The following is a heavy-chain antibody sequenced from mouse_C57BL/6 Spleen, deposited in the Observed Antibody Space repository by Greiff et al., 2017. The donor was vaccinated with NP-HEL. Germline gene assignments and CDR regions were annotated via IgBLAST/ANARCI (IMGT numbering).Heavy chain of an antibody. CDR3: AKSLITTVVAPDY. CDR1: GYTFTSYW. CDR2: IHPNRGST. D-gene: IGHD1-1*01. V-gene: IGHV1-64*01. Sequence: VQLQQSGAELVKPGASVKLSCKASGYTFTSYWMHWVKQRPGQGLEWIGMIHPNRGSTNYNEKFKSKATLTVDKSSSTAYMQLSSLTSEDSAVYYCAKSLITTVVAPDYWGQGTTLTVSS. J-gene: IGHJ2*01.